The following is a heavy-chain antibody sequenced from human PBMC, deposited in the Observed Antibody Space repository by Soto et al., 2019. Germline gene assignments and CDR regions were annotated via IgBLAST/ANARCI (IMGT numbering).Heavy chain of an antibody. D-gene: IGHD2-21*01. CDR2: ISYDGSNK. CDR3: SRGIKSGLDA. CDR1: GFVSNNYD. V-gene: IGHV3-30*03. Sequence: QVQLAESGGGVVQPGRSLRLSCATSGFVSNNYDIHWVRQAPGKGLAWLASISYDGSNKYYADSVKGRFTISRDNSKNTLSLQINSLGAEDTAVYYCSRGIKSGLDAWGPGTLVTVSS. J-gene: IGHJ5*02.